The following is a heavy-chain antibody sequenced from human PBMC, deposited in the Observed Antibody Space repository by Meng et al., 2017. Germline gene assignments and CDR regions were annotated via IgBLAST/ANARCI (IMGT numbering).Heavy chain of an antibody. D-gene: IGHD3-22*01. Sequence: SETLSLTCTVSGYSISSGYYWGWIRQPPGKGLEWIGSIYHSGSTYYNPSLKSRGTRSVDTSKNQFSLKLSSVTAADTAVYYCARGPPYYYDSSGYYSTRHKNTHDYWGQGTLVTVSS. V-gene: IGHV4-38-2*02. CDR3: ARGPPYYYDSSGYYSTRHKNTHDY. CDR1: GYSISSGYY. CDR2: IYHSGST. J-gene: IGHJ4*02.